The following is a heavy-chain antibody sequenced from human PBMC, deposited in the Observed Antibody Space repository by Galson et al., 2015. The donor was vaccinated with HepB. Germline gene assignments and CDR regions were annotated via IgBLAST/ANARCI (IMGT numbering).Heavy chain of an antibody. J-gene: IGHJ4*02. Sequence: SLRLSCAASGFTFSSYSMNWVRQAPGKGLEWVSYISSSSSTIYYADSVKGRFTISRDNAKNSLYLQMNSLRDEDTAVYYCARDSTPIVVVPAAADYWGQGTLVTVSS. CDR1: GFTFSSYS. CDR3: ARDSTPIVVVPAAADY. CDR2: ISSSSSTI. D-gene: IGHD2-2*01. V-gene: IGHV3-48*02.